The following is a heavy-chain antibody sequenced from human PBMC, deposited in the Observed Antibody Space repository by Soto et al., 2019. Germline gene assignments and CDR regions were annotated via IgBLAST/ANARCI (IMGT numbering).Heavy chain of an antibody. CDR1: GFTFSSYW. CDR2: INSDGSST. Sequence: GGSLRLSCAASGFTFSSYWMHWVRQTPGKGLMWVSRINSDGSSTSYADSVKGRFTISRDNAKNKLYLQMNSQRDEDTAVYYCARIRYSTSSDDFDYWGQGT. V-gene: IGHV3-74*01. J-gene: IGHJ4*02. D-gene: IGHD6-6*01. CDR3: ARIRYSTSSDDFDY.